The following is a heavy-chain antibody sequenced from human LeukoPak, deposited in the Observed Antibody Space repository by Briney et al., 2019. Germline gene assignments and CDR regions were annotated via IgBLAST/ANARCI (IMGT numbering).Heavy chain of an antibody. V-gene: IGHV4-39*01. CDR1: GGSISSSTYY. J-gene: IGHJ5*02. CDR2: FYYSGST. Sequence: SETLSLTCTVSGGSISSSTYYWGWLRQPPGKGLEGIGSFYYSGSTYYNPSLKSRVAISVDTSKNQFSLKLSSVTAADTAVYYCARKGPYFYLDWFDPWGQGTPVTVSS. CDR3: ARKGPYFYLDWFDP. D-gene: IGHD2/OR15-2a*01.